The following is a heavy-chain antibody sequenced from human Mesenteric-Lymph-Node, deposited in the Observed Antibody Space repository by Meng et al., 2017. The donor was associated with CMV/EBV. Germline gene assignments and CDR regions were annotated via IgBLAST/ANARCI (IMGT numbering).Heavy chain of an antibody. J-gene: IGHJ4*02. CDR1: TFTDED. CDR2: MNPNTGNS. D-gene: IGHD3-10*01. CDR3: ARAQRGYYGSGTYSYYFDY. V-gene: IGHV1-8*01. Sequence: TFTDEDINWVRQATGQGLEWMGWMNPNTGNSGSAQKFQGRVTMTMDNSISTAYMELSSLISEDTAVYYCARAQRGYYGSGTYSYYFDYWGQGSLVTVSS.